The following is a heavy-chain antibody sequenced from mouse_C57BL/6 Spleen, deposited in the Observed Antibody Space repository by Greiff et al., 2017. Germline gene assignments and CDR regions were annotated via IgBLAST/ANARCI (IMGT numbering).Heavy chain of an antibody. J-gene: IGHJ1*03. D-gene: IGHD2-5*01. CDR3: ARSGSNLNWYFDV. Sequence: QVQLQQSGAELVRPGTSVKVSCKASGYAFTNYLIEWVKQRPGQGLEWIGVINPGSGGTNYNEKFKGKATLTADKSSSTAYMQLSSLTSEDSAVYFCARSGSNLNWYFDVWGTGTTVTVSS. CDR2: INPGSGGT. CDR1: GYAFTNYL. V-gene: IGHV1-54*01.